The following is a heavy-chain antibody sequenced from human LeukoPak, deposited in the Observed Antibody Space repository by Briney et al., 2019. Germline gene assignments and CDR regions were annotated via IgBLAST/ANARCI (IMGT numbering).Heavy chain of an antibody. CDR3: ARGMLRGIAVAVPGY. J-gene: IGHJ4*02. CDR1: GYTFTGYY. V-gene: IGHV1-2*02. CDR2: INPNSGGT. D-gene: IGHD6-19*01. Sequence: ASVKVSCKASGYTFTGYYMHWVRQAPGQGLEWMGWINPNSGGTNYAQKFQGRVTMTRDTSISTAYMELSRLRSDDTAVYYCARGMLRGIAVAVPGYWGQGTLVTVSS.